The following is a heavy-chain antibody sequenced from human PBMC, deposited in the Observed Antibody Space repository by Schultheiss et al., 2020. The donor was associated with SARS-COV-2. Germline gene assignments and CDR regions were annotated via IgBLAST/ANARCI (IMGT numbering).Heavy chain of an antibody. CDR2: IYYSGST. V-gene: IGHV4-61*08. Sequence: SQTLSLTCTVSGGSISSGGYYWSWIRQHPGKGLEWIGYIYYSGSTNYNPSLKSRVTISVDTSKNQFSLKLSSVTAADTAVYYCARLSRLELDYWGQGTLVTVSS. J-gene: IGHJ4*02. CDR3: ARLSRLELDY. D-gene: IGHD1-7*01. CDR1: GGSISSGGYY.